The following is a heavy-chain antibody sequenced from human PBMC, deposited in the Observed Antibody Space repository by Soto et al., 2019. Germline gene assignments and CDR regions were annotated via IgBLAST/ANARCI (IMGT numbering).Heavy chain of an antibody. CDR2: IYYSGST. V-gene: IGHV4-59*01. CDR3: ARNYYYYGMDV. J-gene: IGHJ6*02. CDR1: GGSISSYY. Sequence: QVQLQESGPGLVKPSETLSLTCTVSGGSISSYYWSWIRQPPGKGLEWIGYIYYSGSTNYNPSLNSRVTISVDTSKNQFSLNLSSVTAADTAVYYCARNYYYYGMDVWGQGTTVTVSS.